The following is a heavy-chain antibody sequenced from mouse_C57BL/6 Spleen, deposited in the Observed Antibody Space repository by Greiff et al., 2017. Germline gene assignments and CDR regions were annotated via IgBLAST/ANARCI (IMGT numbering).Heavy chain of an antibody. Sequence: QVQLKQPGAELVKPGASVKLSCKASGYTFTSYWMHWVKQRPGRGLQWIGRIDPNSGGTKYNEKFKSKATLTVDKPSSTAYMQLSSLTSEDSAVYYCAREWVSYGSSYFDVWGTGTTVTVSS. CDR3: AREWVSYGSSYFDV. J-gene: IGHJ1*03. CDR2: IDPNSGGT. V-gene: IGHV1-72*01. CDR1: GYTFTSYW. D-gene: IGHD1-1*01.